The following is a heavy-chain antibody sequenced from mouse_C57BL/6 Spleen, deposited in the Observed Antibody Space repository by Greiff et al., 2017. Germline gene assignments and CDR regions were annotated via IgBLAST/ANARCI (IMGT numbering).Heavy chain of an antibody. J-gene: IGHJ2*01. CDR3: ARENWVLDY. CDR2: ISDGGSYT. D-gene: IGHD4-1*01. CDR1: GFTFSSYA. V-gene: IGHV5-4*01. Sequence: EVKLMESGGGLVKPGGSLKLSCAASGFTFSSYAMSWVRQTPEKRLEWVATISDGGSYTYYPDNVKGRFTISRDNAKNNLYLQMSHLKSEDTAMYYCARENWVLDYWGQGTTLTVSS.